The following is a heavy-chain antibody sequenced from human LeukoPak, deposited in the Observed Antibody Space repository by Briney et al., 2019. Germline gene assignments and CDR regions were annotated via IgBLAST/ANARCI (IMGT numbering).Heavy chain of an antibody. CDR3: VKDYYDSSGTYYESP. V-gene: IGHV3-23*01. Sequence: GGSLRLSCAASGFTFNTYAMSWVRRAPGKGLEWVSAISDSGGSAYYADPVKGRFTISRDNSKNTLYLQMNSLRAEDTALYYCVKDYYDSSGTYYESPWGQGTLVTVSS. CDR2: ISDSGGSA. J-gene: IGHJ5*02. D-gene: IGHD3-22*01. CDR1: GFTFNTYA.